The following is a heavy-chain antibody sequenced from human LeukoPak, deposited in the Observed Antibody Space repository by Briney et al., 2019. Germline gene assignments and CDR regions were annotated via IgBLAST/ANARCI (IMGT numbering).Heavy chain of an antibody. J-gene: IGHJ4*02. Sequence: PGGSLRLSCAASGFTFSDYYMSWIRQAPGKGLEWVSSISSSSSYISYADSVKGRFTISRDNAKNSLYLQMSSLRAEDTAVYYCARDPYSTSTNYFDFWGQGTLVTVSS. CDR2: ISSSSSYI. CDR3: ARDPYSTSTNYFDF. D-gene: IGHD2-2*01. V-gene: IGHV3-11*06. CDR1: GFTFSDYY.